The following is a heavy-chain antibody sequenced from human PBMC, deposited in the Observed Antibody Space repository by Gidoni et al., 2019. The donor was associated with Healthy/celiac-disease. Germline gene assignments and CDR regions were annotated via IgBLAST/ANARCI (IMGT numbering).Heavy chain of an antibody. CDR2: ISWNSGSI. Sequence: EVQLVESGGGLVQPGRSLRLSCAASGFTFDDYAMPWVRQAPGKGLEWVSGISWNSGSIGYADSVKGRFTISRDNAKNSLYLQMNSLRAEDTALYYCAKGTQGVTTPPFDYWGQGTLVTVSS. J-gene: IGHJ4*02. CDR3: AKGTQGVTTPPFDY. D-gene: IGHD4-17*01. V-gene: IGHV3-9*01. CDR1: GFTFDDYA.